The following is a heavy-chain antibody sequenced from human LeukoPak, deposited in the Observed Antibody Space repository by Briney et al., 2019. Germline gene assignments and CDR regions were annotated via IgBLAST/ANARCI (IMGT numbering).Heavy chain of an antibody. CDR1: GFTFDDYA. V-gene: IGHV3-9*01. J-gene: IGHJ3*02. Sequence: PGRSLRLSCAASGFTFDDYAMHWVRQAPGKGLEWVSGISWNSGSIGYADSVKGRFTISRDNAKNSLYLQMNSLRAEDTASYYCAKVRGSGWYGAFDIWGQGTMVTVSS. CDR2: ISWNSGSI. D-gene: IGHD6-19*01. CDR3: AKVRGSGWYGAFDI.